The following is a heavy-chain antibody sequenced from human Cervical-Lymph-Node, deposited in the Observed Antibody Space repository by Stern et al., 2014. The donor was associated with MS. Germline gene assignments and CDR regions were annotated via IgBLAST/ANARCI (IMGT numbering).Heavy chain of an antibody. CDR3: ARGELKEGLVRGMDV. CDR1: GATFSSYA. V-gene: IGHV1-69*01. CDR2: IIPIFGTA. Sequence: VQLVESGAEVKNPGSSGRVSCKASGATFSSYAISWVRQAPGQGLEWMGGIIPIFGTANYAQKFQGRVTITADESTSTAYMELSSLRSEDTAVYYCARGELKEGLVRGMDVWGQGTTVTVSS. J-gene: IGHJ6*02. D-gene: IGHD1-26*01.